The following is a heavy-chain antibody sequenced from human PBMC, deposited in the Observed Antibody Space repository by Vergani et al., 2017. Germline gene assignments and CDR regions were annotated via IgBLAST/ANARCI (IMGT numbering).Heavy chain of an antibody. D-gene: IGHD2-15*01. CDR3: AKARDPNCKGGNCYSYYYGLDL. Sequence: EVQLLESGGGLVQPGGSLRLSCGASGFTFSSYAMTWVRQAPGRGLEWVSAISGSGGNTFYTDSGKGRLTISRDNSKDTLYLQMNSLRVEDTAIYYCAKARDPNCKGGNCYSYYYGLDLWGQGTTVTVSS. CDR2: ISGSGGNT. V-gene: IGHV3-23*01. CDR1: GFTFSSYA. J-gene: IGHJ6*02.